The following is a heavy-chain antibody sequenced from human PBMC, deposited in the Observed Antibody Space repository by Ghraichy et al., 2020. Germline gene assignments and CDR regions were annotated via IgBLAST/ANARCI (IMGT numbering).Heavy chain of an antibody. CDR1: GYTFTSYG. CDR3: ARDRVRYCTGGVCPNFDY. V-gene: IGHV1-18*01. Sequence: ASVKVSCKASGYTFTSYGISWVRQAPGQGLEWMGWISAYNGNTNYAQKLQGRVTMTTDTSTSTAYMELRSLRSDDTAVYYCARDRVRYCTGGVCPNFDYWGQGTLVTVSS. J-gene: IGHJ4*02. D-gene: IGHD2-8*02. CDR2: ISAYNGNT.